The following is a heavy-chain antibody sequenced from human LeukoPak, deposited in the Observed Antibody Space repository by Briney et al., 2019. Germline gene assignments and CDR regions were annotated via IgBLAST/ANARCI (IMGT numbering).Heavy chain of an antibody. Sequence: PGGSLRLSCAASGFTFSNYWMHWVRQAPGKGLVWVSRINSDGRSTNYADSVKGRFTISRDNAKNTLYLQMNSLRAEDTAVYYCARASGWLGGYFDYWGQGTLVTVSS. J-gene: IGHJ4*02. CDR2: INSDGRST. CDR1: GFTFSNYW. CDR3: ARASGWLGGYFDY. V-gene: IGHV3-74*01. D-gene: IGHD6-19*01.